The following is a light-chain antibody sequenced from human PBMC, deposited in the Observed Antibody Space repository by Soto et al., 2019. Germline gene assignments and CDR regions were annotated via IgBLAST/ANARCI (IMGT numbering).Light chain of an antibody. J-gene: IGKJ4*01. V-gene: IGKV3-15*01. Sequence: ETVMTQSPATLSESQGERATLSCRASKSVSNNLAWYQQKPGQAPRLLIYGAAARATGIPARFSGSGFGTEFTLTISSLQSEDSAVYYCQHYNEWPLTFGGGTKEEIK. CDR3: QHYNEWPLT. CDR2: GAA. CDR1: KSVSNN.